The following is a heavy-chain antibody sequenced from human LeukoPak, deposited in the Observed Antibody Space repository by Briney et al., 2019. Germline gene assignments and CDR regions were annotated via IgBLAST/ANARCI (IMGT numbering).Heavy chain of an antibody. CDR1: GYTFTSYG. D-gene: IGHD3-10*01. Sequence: ASVKVSCKASGYTFTSYGISWVRQAPGQGLEWMGWVSAYNGNTNYAEKFQGRVTMTTDTSTSTAYMELRSLRSDDTAVYYCAREHYYGSGRYPVSFDYWGQGTLVTISS. CDR3: AREHYYGSGRYPVSFDY. J-gene: IGHJ4*02. CDR2: VSAYNGNT. V-gene: IGHV1-18*01.